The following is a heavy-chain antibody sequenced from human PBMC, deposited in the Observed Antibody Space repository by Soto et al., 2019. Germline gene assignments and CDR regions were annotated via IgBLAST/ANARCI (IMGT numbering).Heavy chain of an antibody. CDR2: INPSGGST. J-gene: IGHJ3*02. Sequence: ASVKVSCKASGYTFTSYYMHWVRQAPGQGLEWMGIINPSGGSTSYAQKFQGRVSMTRDTSTSTVYMELSSLRSEDTAVYYCARPAGLDAFDIWGQGTMVTVSS. CDR1: GYTFTSYY. D-gene: IGHD6-19*01. V-gene: IGHV1-46*03. CDR3: ARPAGLDAFDI.